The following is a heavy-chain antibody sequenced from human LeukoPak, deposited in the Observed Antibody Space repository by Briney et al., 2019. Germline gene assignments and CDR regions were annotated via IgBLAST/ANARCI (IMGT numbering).Heavy chain of an antibody. D-gene: IGHD4-17*01. Sequence: SETLSLTCTVSGDSISSGDYYWTWIRQPPGKGLEWIGYINYSGSTYYNPSLKSRVTISVDTSKNQFSLKLSSVTAADTAVYYCARGGYGDYGAHDYWGQGTLVTVSS. CDR1: GDSISSGDYY. J-gene: IGHJ4*02. CDR2: INYSGST. V-gene: IGHV4-30-4*08. CDR3: ARGGYGDYGAHDY.